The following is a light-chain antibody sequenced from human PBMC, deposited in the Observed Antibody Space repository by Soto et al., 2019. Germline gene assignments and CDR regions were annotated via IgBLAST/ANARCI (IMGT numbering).Light chain of an antibody. CDR3: QQYGSSLTFT. CDR1: QSLSGNY. Sequence: EIVLTQSPGTLSLSPGERATLSCRASQSLSGNYLAWYQQKPGQPPRLLIYGASTRSTGIPDRFSGSGSGTDFTLTISRLEPEDYAVYNCQQYGSSLTFTFGQGTNLEIK. V-gene: IGKV3-20*01. CDR2: GAS. J-gene: IGKJ2*01.